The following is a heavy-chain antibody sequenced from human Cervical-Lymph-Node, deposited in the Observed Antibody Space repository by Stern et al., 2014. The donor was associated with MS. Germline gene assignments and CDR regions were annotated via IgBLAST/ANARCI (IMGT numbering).Heavy chain of an antibody. Sequence: QMQLVQSGPEVKKPGASVKVSCKASGYTFTNYGINWVRQAPGQGLEWMGWISPSIGNTSYPQNFQDRVSVTTDPSTNTAYMELRSLRADDAAVYYCARDVPIKGFDFWGQGTLVTVSS. J-gene: IGHJ4*02. CDR3: ARDVPIKGFDF. D-gene: IGHD3-9*01. CDR1: GYTFTNYG. V-gene: IGHV1-18*01. CDR2: ISPSIGNT.